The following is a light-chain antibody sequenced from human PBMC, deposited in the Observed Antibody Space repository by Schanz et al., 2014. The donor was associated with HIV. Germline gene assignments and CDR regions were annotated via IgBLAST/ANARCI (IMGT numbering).Light chain of an antibody. CDR1: QSVSSSY. V-gene: IGKV3-11*01. J-gene: IGKJ3*01. CDR2: DAS. Sequence: EIVLTQSPGTLSLSPGERATLSCRASQSVSSSYLAWYQQKPGQAPRLLIYDASNRATGIPARFSGSGSGTDFTLTISSLEPEDSAVYYCQLRSSWLFTFGPGTKVDIK. CDR3: QLRSSWLFT.